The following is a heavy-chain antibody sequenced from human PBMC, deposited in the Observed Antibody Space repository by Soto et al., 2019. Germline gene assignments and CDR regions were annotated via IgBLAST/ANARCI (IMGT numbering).Heavy chain of an antibody. D-gene: IGHD6-13*01. Sequence: QVQLQESGPGLVKPSETLSLTCTVSGGSVSSGSYYWSWIRQPPGKGLEWMGYIYYSGSTNYNPSRKSRGTISVDTSKNPFSLKLSSVTAADTAVYYCARDIGLIAAAGTSNYYYYYGMDVWGQGTTVTVSS. V-gene: IGHV4-61*01. CDR3: ARDIGLIAAAGTSNYYYYYGMDV. CDR1: GGSVSSGSYY. J-gene: IGHJ6*02. CDR2: IYYSGST.